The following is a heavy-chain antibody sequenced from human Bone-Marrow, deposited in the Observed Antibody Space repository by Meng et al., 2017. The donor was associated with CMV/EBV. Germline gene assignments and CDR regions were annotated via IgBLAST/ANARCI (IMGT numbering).Heavy chain of an antibody. J-gene: IGHJ4*02. Sequence: ASGFNFSANSMTWVRQAPGKGLEWVSSISKNDNYKSYADSVKGRFTNSRDNAKNSLHLKMNSLRAEDTAVYYCATEPSTSLAVAATGGGQGTLVTVSS. V-gene: IGHV3-21*01. D-gene: IGHD6-19*01. CDR3: ATEPSTSLAVAATG. CDR2: ISKNDNYK. CDR1: GFNFSANS.